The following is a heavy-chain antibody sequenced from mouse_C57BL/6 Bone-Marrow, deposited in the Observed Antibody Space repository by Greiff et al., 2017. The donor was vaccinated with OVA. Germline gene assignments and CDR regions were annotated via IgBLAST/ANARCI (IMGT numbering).Heavy chain of an antibody. CDR1: GYTFTDYY. D-gene: IGHD1-1*01. V-gene: IGHV1-26*01. Sequence: EVKLQQSGPELVKPGASVKISCKASGYTFTDYYMNWVKQSHGKSLEWIGDINPNNGGTSYNQKFKGKATLTVDKSSSTAYMELRSLTSEDSAVYYCARGARFITTVVATDYWGQGTTLTVSS. CDR3: ARGARFITTVVATDY. J-gene: IGHJ2*01. CDR2: INPNNGGT.